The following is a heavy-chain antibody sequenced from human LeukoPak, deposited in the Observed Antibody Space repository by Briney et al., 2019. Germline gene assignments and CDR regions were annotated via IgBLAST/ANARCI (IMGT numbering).Heavy chain of an antibody. CDR1: GSTFSTYW. Sequence: GESLKISCKASGSTFSTYWIAWVRQLPGKGLEWMGIIYPSDSETRYSPSFQGQVTISVDRSISTAYLQWRSLKASDTAMYYCARRRAASTIYHYSMDFWGHGTTVIVSS. CDR3: ARRRAASTIYHYSMDF. CDR2: IYPSDSET. J-gene: IGHJ6*02. V-gene: IGHV5-51*01. D-gene: IGHD5/OR15-5a*01.